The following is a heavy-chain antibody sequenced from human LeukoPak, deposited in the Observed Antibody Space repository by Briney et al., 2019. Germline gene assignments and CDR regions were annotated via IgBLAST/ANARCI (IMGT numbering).Heavy chain of an antibody. CDR3: ARGDYSDYVANWFEP. Sequence: SETLSLTCTVSGGSISSHNYYWGWVRQPPGKGRGGIGSIYSSGSTYYNPSLKSRVTISVDTSKNQFSLKLNSVTAADTAVYYCARGDYSDYVANWFEPWGQGTLVTVSS. J-gene: IGHJ5*02. D-gene: IGHD4-11*01. V-gene: IGHV4-39*01. CDR1: GGSISSHNYY. CDR2: IYSSGST.